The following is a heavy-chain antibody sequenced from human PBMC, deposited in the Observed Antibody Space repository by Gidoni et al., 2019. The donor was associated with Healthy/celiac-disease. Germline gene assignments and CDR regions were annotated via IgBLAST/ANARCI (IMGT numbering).Heavy chain of an antibody. CDR1: GYTFTGYS. CDR3: ARDFEAYYDILTGTLKAAFDI. V-gene: IGHV1-2*02. Sequence: QVQLVQSGAEVKKPGDSVKVSCKASGYTFTGYSMHWVRQAPGQGLEWMGWINPNSGGTNYAQKFQGRVTMTRDTSISTAYMELSRLRSDDTAVYYCARDFEAYYDILTGTLKAAFDIWGQGTMVTVSS. CDR2: INPNSGGT. D-gene: IGHD3-9*01. J-gene: IGHJ3*02.